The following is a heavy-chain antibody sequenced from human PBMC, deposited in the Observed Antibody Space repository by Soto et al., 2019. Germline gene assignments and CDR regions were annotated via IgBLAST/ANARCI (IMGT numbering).Heavy chain of an antibody. V-gene: IGHV4-4*02. CDR3: TKNSAYALDY. Sequence: QVQLQESGPGLVKPSGTLSLSCAVSGGSVSNNNWWSWVRQSPGNGLEWIGEIHHSGGTSYNPCRESRATLSVDKSKNELSLRLNYVTAADTAVYYCTKNSAYALDYWGLGILVTVSS. CDR1: GGSVSNNNW. J-gene: IGHJ4*02. D-gene: IGHD5-12*01. CDR2: IHHSGGT.